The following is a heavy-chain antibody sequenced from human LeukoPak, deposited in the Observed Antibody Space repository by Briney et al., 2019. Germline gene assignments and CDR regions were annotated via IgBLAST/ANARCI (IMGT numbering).Heavy chain of an antibody. CDR2: ISDDGSYI. CDR3: VTFGVDWSSSY. J-gene: IGHJ4*02. CDR1: GFIFSSWW. Sequence: PGGSLRLSCAASGFIFSSWWMLWFRRPPGKGLESVAHISDDGSYIVYADSVRGRFTISRDNAENTLYLQMHSLRPDDTGVCYCVTFGVDWSSSYWGQGAQVTVSS. D-gene: IGHD3-3*01. V-gene: IGHV3-74*01.